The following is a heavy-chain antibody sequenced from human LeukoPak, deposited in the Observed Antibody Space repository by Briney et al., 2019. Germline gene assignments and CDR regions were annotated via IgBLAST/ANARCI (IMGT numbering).Heavy chain of an antibody. Sequence: GGSLRLSCAASGFTVSSNYMSWVRQAPGKGLEWVSSFYSGGGTYYADSVKGRFTISRGNSENTLYLQMNSLRAEDTAVYYCARDDTLQDWGQGTLVTVSS. CDR3: ARDDTLQD. CDR1: GFTVSSNY. V-gene: IGHV3-66*01. CDR2: FYSGGGT. D-gene: IGHD2/OR15-2a*01. J-gene: IGHJ1*01.